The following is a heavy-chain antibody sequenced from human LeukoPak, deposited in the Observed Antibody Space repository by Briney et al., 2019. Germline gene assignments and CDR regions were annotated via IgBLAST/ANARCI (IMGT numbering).Heavy chain of an antibody. J-gene: IGHJ4*02. Sequence: PGGSLRLSCAASGFTFSSYAMSWVRQAPGKGPEWVSAISGSGGSTYYADSVKGRFTISRDNSKNTLYLQMNSLRAEDTAVYYCASRGDTAMVTDYWGQGTLVTVSS. V-gene: IGHV3-23*01. CDR1: GFTFSSYA. CDR2: ISGSGGST. D-gene: IGHD5-18*01. CDR3: ASRGDTAMVTDY.